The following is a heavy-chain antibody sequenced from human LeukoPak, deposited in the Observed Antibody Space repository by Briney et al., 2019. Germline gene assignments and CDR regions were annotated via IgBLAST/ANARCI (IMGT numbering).Heavy chain of an antibody. CDR2: IYYSGST. J-gene: IGHJ4*02. V-gene: IGHV4-59*08. CDR3: ARHLRGYSYGPFDY. Sequence: SETLSLTCTVSGFSISSYCWSWIRQPPGKGLEWIGCIYYSGSTNYIPSLTSRVTISVDTSKNQFSLKLTSVTAADTAVYYCARHLRGYSYGPFDYWGQGTLVTVSS. D-gene: IGHD5-18*01. CDR1: GFSISSYC.